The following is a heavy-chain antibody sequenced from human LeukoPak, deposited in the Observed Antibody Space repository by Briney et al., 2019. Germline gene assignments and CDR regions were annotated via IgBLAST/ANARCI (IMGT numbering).Heavy chain of an antibody. V-gene: IGHV3-23*01. J-gene: IGHJ3*01. CDR3: AREGYTSGHAGAFDD. Sequence: GGSLRLSCAASESSLRNHIMTWVRQAPGKGLEWVSSLSFIDDSRYYADSVKGRFTISRDMSKDTLFLQMNSLRGDDTAVYYCAREGYTSGHAGAFDDWGQGTMVTISS. CDR1: ESSLRNHI. D-gene: IGHD6-13*01. CDR2: LSFIDDSR.